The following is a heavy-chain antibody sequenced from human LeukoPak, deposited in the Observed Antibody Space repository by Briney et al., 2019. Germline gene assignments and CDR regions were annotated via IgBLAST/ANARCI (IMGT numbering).Heavy chain of an antibody. Sequence: GGSLRLSCAASGFTFNDAWMNWVRQAPGKGLEWVSSISSSSSYIYYADSVKGRFTISRDNAKNSLYLQMNSLRAEDTAVYYCARTVMSFDYWGQGTLVTVSS. CDR2: ISSSSSYI. V-gene: IGHV3-21*01. CDR3: ARTVMSFDY. D-gene: IGHD2-8*01. CDR1: GFTFNDAW. J-gene: IGHJ4*02.